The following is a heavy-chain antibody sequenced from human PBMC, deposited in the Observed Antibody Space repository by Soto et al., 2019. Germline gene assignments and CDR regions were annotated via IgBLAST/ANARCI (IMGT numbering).Heavy chain of an antibody. CDR1: DYSIGSGYY. CDR3: ARDLWVEPELYYYGMDV. D-gene: IGHD1-1*01. CDR2: IIHSGNT. J-gene: IGHJ6*02. V-gene: IGHV4-38-2*02. Sequence: PSETLSLTCTVSDYSIGSGYYWGWIRQPPGKGLEWIGSIIHSGNTNYNPSLKSRVTMSVDTSKNQFSLKLSSVIAADTAVYYCARDLWVEPELYYYGMDVWGQGTTVTVSS.